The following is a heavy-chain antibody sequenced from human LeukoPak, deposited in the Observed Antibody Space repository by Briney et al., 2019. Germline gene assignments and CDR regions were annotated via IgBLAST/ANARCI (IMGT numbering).Heavy chain of an antibody. D-gene: IGHD4-17*01. CDR2: IWYDGTNK. V-gene: IGHV3-33*01. J-gene: IGHJ5*02. CDR3: ARATVTRWFDP. CDR1: GFASSSFG. Sequence: GRSLRLSCAASGFASSSFGMHWVRQAPGKGLEWVAVIWYDGTNKYYADPVKGRFTISRDNSKNTLYLQMNSLRAEDTAVYYCARATVTRWFDPWGQGTLVTVSS.